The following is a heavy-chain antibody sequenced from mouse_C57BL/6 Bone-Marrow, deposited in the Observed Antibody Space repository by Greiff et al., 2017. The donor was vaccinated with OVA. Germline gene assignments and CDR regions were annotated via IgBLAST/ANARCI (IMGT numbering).Heavy chain of an antibody. CDR2: INPSTGGT. V-gene: IGHV1-42*01. D-gene: IGHD2-4*01. Sequence: VQLKESGPELVKPGASVKISCKASGYSFTGYYMNWVKQSPEKSLEWIGEINPSTGGTTYNQKFKAKATLTVDKSSSTAYMQLKSLTSEDSAVYYCATLYYDYDGYAMDYWGQGTSVTVSS. J-gene: IGHJ4*01. CDR3: ATLYYDYDGYAMDY. CDR1: GYSFTGYY.